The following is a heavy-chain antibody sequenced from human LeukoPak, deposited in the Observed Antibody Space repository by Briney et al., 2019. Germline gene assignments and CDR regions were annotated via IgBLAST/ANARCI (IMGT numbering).Heavy chain of an antibody. CDR2: ISGSGGST. CDR1: GFTFNTYN. V-gene: IGHV3-23*01. Sequence: GGSLRLSCAASGFTFNTYNMNWVRQAPGKGLEWVSAISGSGGSTYYADSVKGRFTISRDNSKNTLYLQMNSLRAEDTAVYYCAKSNYASVYYYYGMDVWGQGTTVTVSS. J-gene: IGHJ6*02. D-gene: IGHD4-11*01. CDR3: AKSNYASVYYYYGMDV.